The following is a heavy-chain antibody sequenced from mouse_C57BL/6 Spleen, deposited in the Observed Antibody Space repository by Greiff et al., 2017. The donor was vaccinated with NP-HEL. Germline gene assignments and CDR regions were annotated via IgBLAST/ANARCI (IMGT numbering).Heavy chain of an antibody. D-gene: IGHD2-4*01. CDR3: ARLYYDYGFAY. CDR1: GFTFSSYG. CDR2: ISSGGSYT. J-gene: IGHJ3*01. Sequence: EVQVVESGGDLVKPGGSLKLSCAASGFTFSSYGMSWVRQTPDKRLEWVATISSGGSYTYYPDSVKGRFTISRDNAKNTLYLQMSSLKSEDTAMYYCARLYYDYGFAYWGQGTRVTVAA. V-gene: IGHV5-6*01.